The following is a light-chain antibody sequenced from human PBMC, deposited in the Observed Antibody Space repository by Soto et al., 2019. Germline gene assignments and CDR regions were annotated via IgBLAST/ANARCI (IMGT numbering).Light chain of an antibody. V-gene: IGLV1-44*01. Sequence: QSVLTQPPSASGTHGQRVTIPCSGRTSNIGRTTVNWYQQLPGTAPKLLIYIDNQRPSGVPERFSGSKSGTSASLAITGLQSEDEATYYCATWDDSLNGPVFGGGTKLTVL. CDR1: TSNIGRTT. J-gene: IGLJ2*01. CDR2: IDN. CDR3: ATWDDSLNGPV.